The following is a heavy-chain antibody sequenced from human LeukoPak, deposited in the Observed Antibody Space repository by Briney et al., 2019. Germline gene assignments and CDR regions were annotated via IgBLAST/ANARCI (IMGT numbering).Heavy chain of an antibody. CDR1: GYTLTELS. CDR3: AKDIYYYDSSGDDY. V-gene: IGHV1-24*01. D-gene: IGHD3-22*01. CDR2: FDPEDGET. J-gene: IGHJ4*02. Sequence: ASVKVSCKVSGYTLTELSMHWVRQAPGKGLEWMGGFDPEDGETIYAQKFQGRVTMTEDTSTDTAYMELSSLRAEDTAVYYCAKDIYYYDSSGDDYWAREPWSPSPQ.